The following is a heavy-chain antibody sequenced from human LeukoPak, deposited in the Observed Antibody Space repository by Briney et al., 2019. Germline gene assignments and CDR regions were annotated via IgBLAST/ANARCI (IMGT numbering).Heavy chain of an antibody. V-gene: IGHV3-30-3*01. CDR1: GFTFSSYA. D-gene: IGHD6-19*01. CDR3: ARDVRDSSGWYGNFDY. Sequence: GGSLRLSCAGSGFTFSSYAMHWVRQAPGKGLEWVAVISYDGSNKYYADSVKGRFTISRDNSKNTLYLQMNSLRAEDTAVYYCARDVRDSSGWYGNFDYWGQGTLVTVSS. CDR2: ISYDGSNK. J-gene: IGHJ4*02.